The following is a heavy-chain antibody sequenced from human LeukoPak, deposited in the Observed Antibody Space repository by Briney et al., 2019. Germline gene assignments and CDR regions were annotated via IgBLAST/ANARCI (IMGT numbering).Heavy chain of an antibody. CDR1: GGSISSSSYY. CDR2: MYNVGST. Sequence: SETLSLTCSVSGGSISSSSYYWGWIRQPPGKGLEWIGSMYNVGSTYYNPSLKSRVTISGDSSKNQFSLKLTSVTAADTAVYYCARLSSGICFDSWGQGTLVTVSS. CDR3: ARLSSGICFDS. D-gene: IGHD6-19*01. V-gene: IGHV4-39*01. J-gene: IGHJ5*01.